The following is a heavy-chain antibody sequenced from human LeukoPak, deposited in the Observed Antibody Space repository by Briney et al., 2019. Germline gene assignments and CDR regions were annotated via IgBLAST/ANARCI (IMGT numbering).Heavy chain of an antibody. J-gene: IGHJ6*03. V-gene: IGHV1-46*01. CDR3: ARDGRLMVRGVDYYYYYYMDV. D-gene: IGHD3-10*01. CDR2: INPRGGST. CDR1: GYTFTSYY. Sequence: ASVKVSCKASGYTFTSYYMHWVRQPPGQGLEWMGIINPRGGSTSYAQKFQGRVTMTRDTSTSTVYMELSSLRSEDTAVYYCARDGRLMVRGVDYYYYYYMDVWGKGTTVTISS.